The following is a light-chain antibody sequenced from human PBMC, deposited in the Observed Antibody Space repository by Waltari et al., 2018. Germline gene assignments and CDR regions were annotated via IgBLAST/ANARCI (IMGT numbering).Light chain of an antibody. CDR2: DVG. CDR1: SSDVGGYNY. J-gene: IGLJ3*02. Sequence: QSSLTQPASVSGSPGQSITISCTGTSSDVGGYNYVSWYQQHPGKAPKVMIYDVGKRPSGVSNRFSGSKSGNAASLTISGLQAEDEADYYCRSYPSSSTWVFGGGTKLTVL. CDR3: RSYPSSSTWV. V-gene: IGLV2-14*01.